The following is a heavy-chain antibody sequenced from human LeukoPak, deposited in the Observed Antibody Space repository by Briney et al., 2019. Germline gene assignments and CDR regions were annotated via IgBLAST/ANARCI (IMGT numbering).Heavy chain of an antibody. J-gene: IGHJ4*02. V-gene: IGHV3-7*01. D-gene: IGHD1-26*01. CDR2: IKQDGSEK. Sequence: GGSLRLSCAASGFTFSTYWMTWVRQAPGKGLEWVANIKQDGSEKYFVDSVKGRFTISRDNAKKSLYLQMNSLRVEDTGVYYCASWGEGALDNWGQGTLVTVSS. CDR3: ASWGEGALDN. CDR1: GFTFSTYW.